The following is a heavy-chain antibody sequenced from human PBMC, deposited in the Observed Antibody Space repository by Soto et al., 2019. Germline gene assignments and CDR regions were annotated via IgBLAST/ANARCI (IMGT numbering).Heavy chain of an antibody. V-gene: IGHV1-18*01. CDR3: AREFVNNYVSWFDP. J-gene: IGHJ5*02. Sequence: VKVSCKASGYTFTSYGISWVRQAPGQGLEWMGWISAYNGNTNYAQKLQGRVTMTTDTSTSTAYMELRSLRSDDTAVYYCAREFVNNYVSWFDPWGQGTLVTVSS. CDR1: GYTFTSYG. D-gene: IGHD1-1*01. CDR2: ISAYNGNT.